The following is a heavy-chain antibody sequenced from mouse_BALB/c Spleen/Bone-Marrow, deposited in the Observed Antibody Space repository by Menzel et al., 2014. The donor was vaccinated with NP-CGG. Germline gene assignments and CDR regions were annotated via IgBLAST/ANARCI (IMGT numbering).Heavy chain of an antibody. J-gene: IGHJ4*01. CDR2: INPSTGYT. Sequence: VQLQQSGAELAKPGASVKMSCKASGYPFPSYWMHWVKQRPGQGLEWIGYINPSTGYTEYNQKFKDKATLTADKSSSTAYRQLSSLTSEDSAVYYCARRGYAMDYWGQGTSVTVSS. V-gene: IGHV1-7*01. CDR1: GYPFPSYW. CDR3: ARRGYAMDY.